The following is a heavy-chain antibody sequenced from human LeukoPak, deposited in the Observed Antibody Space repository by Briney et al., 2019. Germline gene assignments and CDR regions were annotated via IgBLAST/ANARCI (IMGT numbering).Heavy chain of an antibody. CDR2: MFHSGDT. CDR3: AKVGAYGDYARHDY. CDR1: GYSISSGSY. J-gene: IGHJ4*02. D-gene: IGHD4-17*01. V-gene: IGHV4-38-2*01. Sequence: PSETLSHTCAVSGYSISSGSYWGWIRQPPGKGLEWIGNMFHSGDTYHNPSLKSRVTISADTSKNQFSLKLTSVTAADTAVYYCAKVGAYGDYARHDYSGQGTLVTVSS.